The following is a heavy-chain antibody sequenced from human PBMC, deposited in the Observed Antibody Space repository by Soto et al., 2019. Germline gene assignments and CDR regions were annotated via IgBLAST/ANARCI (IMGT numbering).Heavy chain of an antibody. CDR2: INHSGST. V-gene: IGHV4-34*01. CDR3: ARNDYFDY. J-gene: IGHJ4*02. Sequence: SETLSLTCAVYGGSFSGYYWSWIRQPPGKGLEWIGEINHSGSTNYNPSLKSRVTISVDTSKNQFSLKLSSVTAADTAVYYCARNDYFDYWGQGTLVTVSS. CDR1: GGSFSGYY.